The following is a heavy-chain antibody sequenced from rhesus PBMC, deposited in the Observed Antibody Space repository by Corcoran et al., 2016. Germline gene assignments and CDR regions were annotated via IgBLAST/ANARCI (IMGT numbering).Heavy chain of an antibody. Sequence: QLQLQESGPGLVKPSETLSVTCAVSGGSISSSYWSWIRQAPGKGLEWIGYIYVSGSSTNYNPSLKSRVTLSVDTSKNQLSLKLSSVTAADTAVYYCASTPYYSGSYPPSYWGQGVLVTVSS. J-gene: IGHJ4*01. V-gene: IGHV4-169*02. CDR1: GGSISSSY. D-gene: IGHD3-16*01. CDR2: IYVSGSST. CDR3: ASTPYYSGSYPPSY.